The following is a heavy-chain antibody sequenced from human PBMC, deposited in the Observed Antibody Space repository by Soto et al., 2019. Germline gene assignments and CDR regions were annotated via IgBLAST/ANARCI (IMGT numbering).Heavy chain of an antibody. CDR3: ARGMGAIDRIDY. J-gene: IGHJ4*02. Sequence: ASVKVSCKASGGTFSSYAISWVRQAPGQGLEWMGGIIPIFGTANYAQKFQGRVTITADESTSTAYMELSSLRSEDTAVDYCARGMGAIDRIDYWGQENLVTVSS. CDR1: GGTFSSYA. CDR2: IIPIFGTA. D-gene: IGHD1-26*01. V-gene: IGHV1-69*13.